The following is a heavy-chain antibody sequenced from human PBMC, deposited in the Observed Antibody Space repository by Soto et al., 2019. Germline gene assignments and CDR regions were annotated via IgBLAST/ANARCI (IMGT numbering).Heavy chain of an antibody. CDR2: IYWDDDK. D-gene: IGHD3-16*01. V-gene: IGHV2-5*02. Sequence: QITLKESGPPLVKPTQTLTLTCTFSGFSLSTTAVSVGWIRQPPGRALEWLALIYWDDDKRYSPSLKSRLTITKDTSKNQVVLTMTNMDPVDTATYYCAHIAYAWVLGGFDYWGQGTLVTVSS. CDR3: AHIAYAWVLGGFDY. CDR1: GFSLSTTAVS. J-gene: IGHJ4*02.